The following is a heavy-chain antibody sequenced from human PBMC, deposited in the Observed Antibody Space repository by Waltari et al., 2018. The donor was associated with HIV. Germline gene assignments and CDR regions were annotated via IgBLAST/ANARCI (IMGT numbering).Heavy chain of an antibody. CDR2: MSGDAEDS. D-gene: IGHD3-22*01. V-gene: IGHV3-23*01. CDR1: GSISKSA. CDR3: AQDADSAGYSFFGF. J-gene: IGHJ4*02. Sequence: EVQLSESGGALAQPGGSLSLSCAASGSISKSAMTWVRQAPGKGLEWVSTMSGDAEDSYYAASVQGRFIISRDNSRNIVSLQMKILRAEDTAIYYCAQDADSAGYSFFGFWGQGTLVVVSS.